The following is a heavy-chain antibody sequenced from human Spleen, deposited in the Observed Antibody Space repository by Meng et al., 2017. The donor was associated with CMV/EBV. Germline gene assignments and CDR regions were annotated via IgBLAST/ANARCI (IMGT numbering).Heavy chain of an antibody. CDR3: ARVTIRFLEWLPQIFDY. CDR2: ISAYNGNT. V-gene: IGHV1-18*01. CDR1: YTFPRYG. Sequence: YTFPRYGISWVRQAPGQGLEWMGWISAYNGNTNYAQKLQGRVTMTTDTSTSTAYMELRSLRSDDTAVYYCARVTIRFLEWLPQIFDYWGQGTLVTVSS. J-gene: IGHJ4*02. D-gene: IGHD3-3*01.